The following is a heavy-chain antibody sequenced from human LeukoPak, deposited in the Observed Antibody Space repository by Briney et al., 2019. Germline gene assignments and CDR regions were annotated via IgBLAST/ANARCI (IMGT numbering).Heavy chain of an antibody. J-gene: IGHJ4*02. CDR3: ATDRVYRSSGRSWGFFDY. Sequence: RASVKVSCKISEYSLSDLSIHWVREAPGEGLEWMGGFDSENNKMVYSQKFQGRVTMTEDTSADTAYMELTSLRSADTAMYFCATDRVYRSSGRSWGFFDYWGQGTLVIVSS. V-gene: IGHV1-24*01. D-gene: IGHD6-19*01. CDR1: EYSLSDLS. CDR2: FDSENNKM.